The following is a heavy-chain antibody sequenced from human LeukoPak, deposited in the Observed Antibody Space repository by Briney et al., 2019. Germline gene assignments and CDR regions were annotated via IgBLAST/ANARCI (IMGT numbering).Heavy chain of an antibody. V-gene: IGHV1-8*01. D-gene: IGHD3-10*01. CDR2: MNPNSGNT. J-gene: IGHJ4*03. CDR3: AREPGHSGSYISDY. Sequence: ASVKVSCKASGYTFTSYDINWVRQATGQGLEWMGWMNPNSGNTGYAQKFQGRVTMTRHTSISTAYMELSSLRSEDTAVYYCAREPGHSGSYISDYWGQGTTVTVSS. CDR1: GYTFTSYD.